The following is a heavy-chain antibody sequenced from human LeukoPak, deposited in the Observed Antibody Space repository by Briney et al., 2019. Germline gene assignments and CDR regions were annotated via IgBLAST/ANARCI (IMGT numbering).Heavy chain of an antibody. Sequence: SETLSLTCSVSGDSISSGSYYWGWIRQPPGKGLEWIGIIYYIGSTYYNPSLKSRVTISVDTSKNQFSLKLSSVTAADTAVYYCTRLTYNWNSIDYWGQGTVVTVSS. CDR1: GDSISSGSYY. J-gene: IGHJ4*02. CDR2: IYYIGST. CDR3: TRLTYNWNSIDY. V-gene: IGHV4-39*01. D-gene: IGHD1-7*01.